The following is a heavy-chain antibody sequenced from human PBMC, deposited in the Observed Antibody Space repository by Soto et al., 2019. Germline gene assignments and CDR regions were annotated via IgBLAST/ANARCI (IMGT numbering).Heavy chain of an antibody. J-gene: IGHJ4*02. Sequence: PSETLSLTCTVSGGSISGYYCSWILQPPGKGLEWIGYIYYSGSTNYNPSLKSRVTISVDTSKNQFSLKLSSVTAADTAVYYCARVDSWSGYSNDFDYWSQGTLVTVCS. CDR3: ARVDSWSGYSNDFDY. CDR2: IYYSGST. D-gene: IGHD3-3*01. CDR1: GGSISGYY. V-gene: IGHV4-59*08.